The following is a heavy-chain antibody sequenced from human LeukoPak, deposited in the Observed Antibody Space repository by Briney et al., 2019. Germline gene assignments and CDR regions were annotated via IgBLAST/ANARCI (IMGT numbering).Heavy chain of an antibody. Sequence: AGGSLRLSCAASGFIFSSYAMSWVRQAPGKGLEWVSTISGSGGSTYYADSVKGRFTISRDNSKNTVYLQMNSLRAEDTAVYYCAKRPVPATKYYFDYWGQGTLVSVSS. CDR1: GFIFSSYA. J-gene: IGHJ4*02. V-gene: IGHV3-23*01. CDR3: AKRPVPATKYYFDY. CDR2: ISGSGGST. D-gene: IGHD6-19*01.